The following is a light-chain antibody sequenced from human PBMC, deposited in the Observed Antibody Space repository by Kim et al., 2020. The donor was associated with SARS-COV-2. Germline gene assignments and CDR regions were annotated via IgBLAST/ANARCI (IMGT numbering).Light chain of an antibody. V-gene: IGKV3-11*01. CDR1: QSVSSY. CDR3: HQRTNWSLT. CDR2: DAS. Sequence: EILLTQSPVTLSLSPGERATLSCRASQSVSSYLAWYQQKPGQAPRLLIYDASNRATGIPARFSGSGSGTDFTLTISSLEPEDFAVYYCHQRTNWSLTFGGGTKVDIK. J-gene: IGKJ4*01.